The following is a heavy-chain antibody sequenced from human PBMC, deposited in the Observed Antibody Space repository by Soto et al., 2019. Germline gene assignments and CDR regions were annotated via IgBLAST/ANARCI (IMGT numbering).Heavy chain of an antibody. V-gene: IGHV1-8*01. CDR1: GYTFNTFE. Sequence: QVQLVQSGAEMKKPGASVKVSCKASGYTFNTFEINWVRQATGQGLEWMGWMSPRSGDTGFAQKFQGRVTMTRDTSIGTALLEVSNLKSEDTAIYYCARQYFDVLTGDFYFDSWGQGTLVTVSS. CDR2: MSPRSGDT. CDR3: ARQYFDVLTGDFYFDS. J-gene: IGHJ4*02. D-gene: IGHD3-9*01.